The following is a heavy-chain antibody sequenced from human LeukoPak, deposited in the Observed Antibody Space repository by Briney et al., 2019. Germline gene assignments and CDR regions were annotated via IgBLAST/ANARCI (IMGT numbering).Heavy chain of an antibody. D-gene: IGHD3-3*01. CDR2: ISYDGSNK. Sequence: GGSLRLSCAASGFIFSGHVMHWVRQAPGKGLEWVSLISYDGSNKDYADSVKGRFTISRDNSKNTLYLQMNGLRAEDTAVYYCARWYNDFWSGSQFVSWGQGTLVIVSS. V-gene: IGHV3-30-3*01. CDR3: ARWYNDFWSGSQFVS. J-gene: IGHJ5*01. CDR1: GFIFSGHV.